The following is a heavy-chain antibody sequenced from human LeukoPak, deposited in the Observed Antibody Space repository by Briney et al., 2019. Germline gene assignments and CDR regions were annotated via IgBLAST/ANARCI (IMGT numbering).Heavy chain of an antibody. V-gene: IGHV4-34*01. D-gene: IGHD2-8*01. Sequence: RPSETLSLTCAVYGGSFSGYYWSWIRQPPGKGLEWIGEINHSGSTNYNPSLKSRVTISVDTSKNQFSLKLSSVTAADTAVYYCARGLGYCTNGVCPKFDYWGQGTLVTVSS. J-gene: IGHJ4*02. CDR1: GGSFSGYY. CDR2: INHSGST. CDR3: ARGLGYCTNGVCPKFDY.